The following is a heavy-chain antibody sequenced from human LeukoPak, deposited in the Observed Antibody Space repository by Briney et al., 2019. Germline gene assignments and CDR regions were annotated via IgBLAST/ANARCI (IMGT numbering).Heavy chain of an antibody. CDR2: ISSSGSTI. CDR3: ARDRALVPAAKYSDY. D-gene: IGHD2-2*01. V-gene: IGHV3-48*03. CDR1: GFTFSSYE. Sequence: GGSLRLSCAASGFTFSSYEMNWVRQAPGEGVEGVSYISSSGSTIYYADSVKGRFTISRDNAKNSLYLQMNSLRAEDTAVYYCARDRALVPAAKYSDYWGQGTLVTVSS. J-gene: IGHJ4*02.